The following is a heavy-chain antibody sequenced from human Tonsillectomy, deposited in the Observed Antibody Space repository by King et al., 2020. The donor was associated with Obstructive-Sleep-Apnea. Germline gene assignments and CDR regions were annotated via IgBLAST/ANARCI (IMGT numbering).Heavy chain of an antibody. CDR2: INSSSGST. Sequence: VQLVESGAEVKKPGASVKVSCKAAGYTFTSYYMHWVRQAPGQGLEWMGIINSSSGSTKYGQKFQGRVTMTRDTSTSTVYMELSSLRSEDTAVYYCARDMTTVISYGMDVWGQGTTVTVSS. CDR1: GYTFTSYY. V-gene: IGHV1-46*01. D-gene: IGHD4-17*01. J-gene: IGHJ6*02. CDR3: ARDMTTVISYGMDV.